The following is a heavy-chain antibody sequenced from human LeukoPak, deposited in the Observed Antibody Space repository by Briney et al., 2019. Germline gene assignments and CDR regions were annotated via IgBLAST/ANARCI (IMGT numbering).Heavy chain of an antibody. V-gene: IGHV4-39*07. J-gene: IGHJ6*03. CDR3: ARGLSFGPLYYYYYYMDV. CDR2: INHSGST. D-gene: IGHD3/OR15-3a*01. Sequence: SETLSLTCTVSGGSISSSSYYWSWIRQPPGKGLEWIGEINHSGSTNYNPSLKSRVTISVDTSKNQFSLKLSSVTAADTAVYYCARGLSFGPLYYYYYYMDVWGKGTTVTVSS. CDR1: GGSISSSSYY.